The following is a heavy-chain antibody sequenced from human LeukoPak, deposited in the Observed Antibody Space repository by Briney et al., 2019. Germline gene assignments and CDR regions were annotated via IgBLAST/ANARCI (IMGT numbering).Heavy chain of an antibody. CDR3: ARHVSGIFGSRGDFDS. CDR2: IYVTGT. Sequence: SETLSLTCTVSGGSIGTYYWSWIRQSPGKGLEWIGYIYVTGTRYNPYLQSRVTISVDRSRNQFFLKMSSVTAADTAVYYCARHVSGIFGSRGDFDSWGQGTLVTVSS. V-gene: IGHV4-59*08. D-gene: IGHD3-10*01. J-gene: IGHJ4*02. CDR1: GGSIGTYY.